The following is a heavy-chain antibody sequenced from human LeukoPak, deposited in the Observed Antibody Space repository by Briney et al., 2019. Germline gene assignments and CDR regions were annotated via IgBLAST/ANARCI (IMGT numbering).Heavy chain of an antibody. Sequence: GGSLRPSCAASGFTFSSYWMHWVRQAPGKGLVWVSRINSDGSTTNYADSVKGRFTISRDNTKNTLYLQMNSLRAEDTAMYYCATSRTFDYWGQGTLVTVSS. CDR3: ATSRTFDY. D-gene: IGHD1-1*01. CDR1: GFTFSSYW. V-gene: IGHV3-74*01. J-gene: IGHJ4*02. CDR2: INSDGSTT.